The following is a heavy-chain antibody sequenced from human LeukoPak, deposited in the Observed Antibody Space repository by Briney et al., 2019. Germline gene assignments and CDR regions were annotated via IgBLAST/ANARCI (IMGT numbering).Heavy chain of an antibody. D-gene: IGHD4-17*01. V-gene: IGHV3-23*01. Sequence: PGGSLRLSCVASGITFSSHAMSWVRQAPGKGLEWVSAISGSGGSTYYADSVKGRFTISRDNSKNTLYLQMNSLRAEDTAVYYCAKVGLDYGDYVAYYFDYWGQGTLVTVSS. CDR3: AKVGLDYGDYVAYYFDY. CDR2: ISGSGGST. J-gene: IGHJ4*02. CDR1: GITFSSHA.